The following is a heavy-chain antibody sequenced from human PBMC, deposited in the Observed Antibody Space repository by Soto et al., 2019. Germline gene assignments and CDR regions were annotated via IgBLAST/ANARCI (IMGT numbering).Heavy chain of an antibody. CDR3: ARQARGGVYSNYYYYGMDV. CDR1: GFTFSSYG. V-gene: IGHV3-33*01. Sequence: GGSLRLSCAASGFTFSSYGMHWVRQAPGKGLEWVAVIWYDGSNKYYADSVKGRFTISRDNSKNTLYLQMNSLRAEDTAVYYCARQARGGVYSNYYYYGMDVWGQGTTVTVSS. CDR2: IWYDGSNK. J-gene: IGHJ6*02. D-gene: IGHD4-4*01.